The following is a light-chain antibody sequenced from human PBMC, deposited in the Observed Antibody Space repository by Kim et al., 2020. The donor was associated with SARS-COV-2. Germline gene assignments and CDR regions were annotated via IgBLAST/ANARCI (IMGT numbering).Light chain of an antibody. CDR2: LNSDGSH. CDR3: QTWGTGTVV. J-gene: IGLJ2*01. Sequence: ASVKLTCTLSSGHSSYAIARHQQQPEKGPRYLMKLNSDGSHSKGDGIPDRFSGSSSGAERYLTISSLQSEDEADYYCQTWGTGTVVFGGGTQLTVL. CDR1: SGHSSYA. V-gene: IGLV4-69*01.